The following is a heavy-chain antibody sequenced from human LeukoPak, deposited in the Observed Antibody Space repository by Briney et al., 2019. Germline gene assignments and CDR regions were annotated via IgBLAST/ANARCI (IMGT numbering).Heavy chain of an antibody. J-gene: IGHJ4*02. CDR2: ISKRSGHI. D-gene: IGHD3-9*01. Sequence: GGSLRLSCAASGFTFKSFVMGCVRQAPGRGLEWVSYISKRSGHIYHTDSVEGRFTTSRDNANDSVYLQMINLRVEDTAIYFCVRFDGGFDSWGQGALVTVSS. CDR3: VRFDGGFDS. CDR1: GFTFKSFV. V-gene: IGHV3-21*05.